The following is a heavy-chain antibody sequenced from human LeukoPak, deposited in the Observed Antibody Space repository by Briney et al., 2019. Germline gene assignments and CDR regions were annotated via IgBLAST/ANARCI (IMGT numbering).Heavy chain of an antibody. D-gene: IGHD3-10*01. Sequence: RTGGSLRLSCAASGFTFRVYEMQWVRQAPGKGLEWVSYISGRGDTIYYADSVKGRFTISRDNARNSLYLQTNSLRSEDTALYYCARGDYYGSQNYTYDIWGQGTMVTVSS. CDR2: ISGRGDTI. CDR3: ARGDYYGSQNYTYDI. V-gene: IGHV3-48*03. CDR1: GFTFRVYE. J-gene: IGHJ3*02.